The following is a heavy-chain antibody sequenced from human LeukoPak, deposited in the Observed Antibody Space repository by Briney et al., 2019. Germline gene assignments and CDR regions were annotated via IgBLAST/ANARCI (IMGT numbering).Heavy chain of an antibody. CDR3: ARDTVNGPFVISLDL. CDR2: INSADNVE. D-gene: IGHD2-8*01. V-gene: IGHV3-21*06. Sequence: GGSLRLSCAASGFTFSSYAMSWVRQAPGKGPEWVAHINSADNVEYYTDSVRGRFTMSRDNAKDLLYLQMNSLRDEDTAVYYCARDTVNGPFVISLDLWGQGVLVTVSS. CDR1: GFTFSSYA. J-gene: IGHJ5*02.